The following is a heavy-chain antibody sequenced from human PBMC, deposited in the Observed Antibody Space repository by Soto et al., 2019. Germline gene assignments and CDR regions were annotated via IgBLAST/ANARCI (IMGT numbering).Heavy chain of an antibody. J-gene: IGHJ2*01. D-gene: IGHD2-15*01. CDR1: AGSISSGGYY. V-gene: IGHV4-31*03. Sequence: QVQLQESGPGLVKPSQTLSLTCTVSAGSISSGGYYWSWIRQHPGKGLEWMGYINYSGSTYYNPSLKSRVTNSSDTSENQCSRKLSSVTAAENAVYNGAGHGGYRAHSSWDFDLWGRGTLVTVSS. CDR3: AGHGGYRAHSSWDFDL. CDR2: INYSGST.